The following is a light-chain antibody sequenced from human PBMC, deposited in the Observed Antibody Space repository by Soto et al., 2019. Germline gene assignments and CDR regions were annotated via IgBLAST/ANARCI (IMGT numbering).Light chain of an antibody. V-gene: IGLV1-51*01. CDR1: RSNLGTYY. Sequence: QSVLTQPPSVSAAPGQKIIISCSGSRSNLGTYYVSWYHQLPGTAPKVVIYDNSRRPSGIPDRFPGSKSGTSATLAITGLQTGDEGNYSCGAWDSSLNVYVFGGGTKVTVL. J-gene: IGLJ1*01. CDR2: DNS. CDR3: GAWDSSLNVYV.